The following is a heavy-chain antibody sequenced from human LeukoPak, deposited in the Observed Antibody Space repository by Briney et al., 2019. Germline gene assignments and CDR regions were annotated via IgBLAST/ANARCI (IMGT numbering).Heavy chain of an antibody. Sequence: SGGSLRLSCAASGFTFSSYGMHWVRQAPGKGLEWVAVIWYDGSNKYYADSVKGRFTISRDNSKNTLYLQMNSLRAEDTAVYYCARGLIAARPGPLDYWGQGTLVTVSS. CDR3: ARGLIAARPGPLDY. V-gene: IGHV3-33*01. J-gene: IGHJ4*02. CDR1: GFTFSSYG. D-gene: IGHD6-6*01. CDR2: IWYDGSNK.